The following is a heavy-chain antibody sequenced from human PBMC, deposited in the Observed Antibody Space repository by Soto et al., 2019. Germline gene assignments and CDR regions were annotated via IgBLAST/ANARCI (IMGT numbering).Heavy chain of an antibody. CDR1: GGSFSGYY. CDR2: INHSGST. Sequence: QVPLQQWGAGLLKPSETLSLTCAVYGGSFSGYYWSWIRQPPGKGLEWIGEINHSGSTNYNPSLKSRVTISVDTSKNQFSLKLSSVTAADTAVYYCARGAAVAGPNDAFDIWGQGTMVTVSS. V-gene: IGHV4-34*01. CDR3: ARGAAVAGPNDAFDI. J-gene: IGHJ3*02. D-gene: IGHD6-19*01.